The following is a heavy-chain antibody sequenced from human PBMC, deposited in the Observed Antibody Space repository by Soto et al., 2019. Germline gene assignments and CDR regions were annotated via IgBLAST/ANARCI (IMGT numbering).Heavy chain of an antibody. J-gene: IGHJ4*02. CDR2: INHSGST. D-gene: IGHD3-3*01. CDR3: AREHPCDFRLGYCDY. CDR1: GGSFSGYY. Sequence: SATQALTCSVYGGSFSGYYWSWISPPPGKGLEWIGEINHSGSTNYNPSLKSRVTISVDTSKNQFSLKLSSVTAADTAVYDCAREHPCDFRLGYCDYWGQGTRVTVSA. V-gene: IGHV4-34*01.